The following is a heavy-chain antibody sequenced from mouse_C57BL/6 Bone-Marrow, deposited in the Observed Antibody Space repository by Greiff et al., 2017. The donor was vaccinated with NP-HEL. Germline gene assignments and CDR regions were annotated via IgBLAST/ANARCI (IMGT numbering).Heavy chain of an antibody. CDR2: IRSKSNNYAT. CDR3: SAYDYDEDFDV. Sequence: EVQLVESGGGLVQPKGSLKLSCAASGFSFNTYAMNWVRQAPGKGLEWVARIRSKSNNYATYYADSVKDRFTISRDESESMLYLQMNNLKTEDTAMYYCSAYDYDEDFDVWGTGTTVTVSS. D-gene: IGHD2-4*01. J-gene: IGHJ1*03. V-gene: IGHV10-1*01. CDR1: GFSFNTYA.